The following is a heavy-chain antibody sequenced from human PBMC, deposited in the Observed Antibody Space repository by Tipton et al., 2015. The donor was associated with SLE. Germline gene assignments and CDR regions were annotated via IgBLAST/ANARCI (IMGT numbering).Heavy chain of an antibody. D-gene: IGHD6-19*01. Sequence: SLRLSCAASGFTFSSYEMNWVRQAPGKGLEWVAVISYDGSNKYYADSVKGRFTISRDNSKNTLYLQMNSLRAEDTAVYYCARDRWQWLTLYYFDYWGQGTLVTVSS. J-gene: IGHJ4*02. CDR3: ARDRWQWLTLYYFDY. CDR1: GFTFSSYE. CDR2: ISYDGSNK. V-gene: IGHV3-30*04.